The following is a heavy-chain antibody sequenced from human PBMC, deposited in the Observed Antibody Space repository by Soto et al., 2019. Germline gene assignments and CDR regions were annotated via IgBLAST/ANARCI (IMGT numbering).Heavy chain of an antibody. J-gene: IGHJ5*02. CDR1: GGSISSGGYS. Sequence: SETLSLTCTVSGGSISSGGYSWSWIRQPPGKGLEWIGYIYNSGSTYYNPSLKSRVTISVDRSKNQFSLKLNFMTAADTAVYYCARVPTPWGQGTLVTVSS. CDR2: IYNSGST. CDR3: ARVPTP. V-gene: IGHV4-30-2*01.